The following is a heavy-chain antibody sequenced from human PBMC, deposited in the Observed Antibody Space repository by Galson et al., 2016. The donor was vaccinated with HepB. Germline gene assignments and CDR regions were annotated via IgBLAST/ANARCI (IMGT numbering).Heavy chain of an antibody. CDR2: IKSKTDGGTT. Sequence: SLRLSCAASGFTVSNAWMSWVRQAPGKGLEWVGRIKSKTDGGTTDYAAPVKGRFTISRDDSKNTLYLQMNSLKTEDTAMYYCTTDLDTAILRVSIGYWGQGTLVTVSS. D-gene: IGHD5-18*01. J-gene: IGHJ4*02. V-gene: IGHV3-15*01. CDR1: GFTVSNAW. CDR3: TTDLDTAILRVSIGY.